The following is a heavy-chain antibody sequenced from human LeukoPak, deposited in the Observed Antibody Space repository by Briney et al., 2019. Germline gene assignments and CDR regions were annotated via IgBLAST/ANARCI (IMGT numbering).Heavy chain of an antibody. CDR3: ARGYDYVWGSYRHFDY. Sequence: PGRSLRLSCAASGFTFSNHVIHWVRQAPGEGLEWVAVISYDGSNKYYADSVEGRFTISRDNSKNTLYLQVNSLRAEDTAVYYCARGYDYVWGSYRHFDYWGQGTLVTVSS. D-gene: IGHD3-16*02. V-gene: IGHV3-30-3*01. CDR1: GFTFSNHV. CDR2: ISYDGSNK. J-gene: IGHJ4*02.